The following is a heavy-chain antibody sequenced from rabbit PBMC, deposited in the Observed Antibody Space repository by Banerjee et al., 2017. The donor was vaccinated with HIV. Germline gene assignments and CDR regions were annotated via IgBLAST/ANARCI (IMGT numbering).Heavy chain of an antibody. CDR3: ARVYGGAGCDL. J-gene: IGHJ4*01. Sequence: QSLEESGGDLVKPGASLTLTCTASGFSFSSGYYMCWVRQAPGKGLEWIACIDTGSGNTYYANWAKGRFTISKTSSTTVTPQMTSLTAADTATYFCARVYGGAGCDLWGPGTLVTVS. CDR2: IDTGSGNT. V-gene: IGHV1S40*01. D-gene: IGHD3-1*01. CDR1: GFSFSSGYY.